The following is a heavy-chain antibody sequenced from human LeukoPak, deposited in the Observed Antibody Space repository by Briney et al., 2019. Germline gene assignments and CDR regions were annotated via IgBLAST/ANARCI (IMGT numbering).Heavy chain of an antibody. CDR1: GGTFSSYA. CDR2: IIPIFGTA. CDR3: ASYGYYGSGSYYKPYDY. J-gene: IGHJ4*02. Sequence: GASVKVSCKASGGTFSSYAISWVRQAPGQGLEWMGGIIPIFGTANYAQKFQGRVTITADESTSTAHMELSSLRSEDTAVYYCASYGYYGSGSYYKPYDYWGQGTLVTVSS. D-gene: IGHD3-10*01. V-gene: IGHV1-69*13.